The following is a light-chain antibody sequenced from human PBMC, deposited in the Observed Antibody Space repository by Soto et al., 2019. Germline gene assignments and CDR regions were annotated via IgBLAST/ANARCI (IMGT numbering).Light chain of an antibody. Sequence: DIQMTQSPSTLSASVGDRVTITCRASQSISSWLAWYQQKPGKAPKLLIYDASSLESGVPSRFSGSGSGTEFTLTISSLQPDDFATCYCQQYNSLPWTFGQGTKVEIK. J-gene: IGKJ1*01. CDR3: QQYNSLPWT. CDR2: DAS. CDR1: QSISSW. V-gene: IGKV1-5*01.